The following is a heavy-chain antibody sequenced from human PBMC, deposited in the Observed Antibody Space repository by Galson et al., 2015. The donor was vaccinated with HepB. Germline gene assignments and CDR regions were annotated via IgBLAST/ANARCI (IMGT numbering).Heavy chain of an antibody. CDR3: VKGKDAIIMGDYLDY. V-gene: IGHV3-43*01. CDR2: ISGDGGST. D-gene: IGHD3-10*01. CDR1: GFSFDDST. J-gene: IGHJ4*03. Sequence: SLRLSCAASGFSFDDSTMHWVRQAPGKGLEWVAIISGDGGSTYYADSVKGRFTISRDNSKNSLYLQMNSLRTEDTALYYCVKGKDAIIMGDYLDYSCHRTLFTVSS.